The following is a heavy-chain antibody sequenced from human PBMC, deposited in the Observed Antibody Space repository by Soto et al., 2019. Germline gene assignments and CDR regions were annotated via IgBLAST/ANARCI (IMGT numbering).Heavy chain of an antibody. D-gene: IGHD2-8*01. CDR1: GFTFSSYA. CDR3: VTGVIMVYPDYYGMDV. CDR2: ISSNGGST. J-gene: IGHJ6*02. Sequence: GGSLRLSCSASGFTFSSYAMHWVRQAPGKGLEYVSAISSNGGSTYYADPVKGRFTISRDNSKNTLYLQMSSLRAEDTAVYYCVTGVIMVYPDYYGMDVWGQGTTVTVSS. V-gene: IGHV3-64D*08.